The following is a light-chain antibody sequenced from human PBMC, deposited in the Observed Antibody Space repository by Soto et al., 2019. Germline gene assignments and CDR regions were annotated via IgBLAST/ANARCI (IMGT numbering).Light chain of an antibody. CDR1: SSDVGAYNY. CDR3: SSYTSSSTYV. V-gene: IGLV2-14*01. Sequence: QSVLTQPASVSGSPRQSITISCTGTSSDVGAYNYVSWYQQHPGKAPKLMIHDVSNRPSGVSNRFSGSKSGNTASLTISGLQAEDEADYYCSSYTSSSTYVFGTGTKVTVL. J-gene: IGLJ1*01. CDR2: DVS.